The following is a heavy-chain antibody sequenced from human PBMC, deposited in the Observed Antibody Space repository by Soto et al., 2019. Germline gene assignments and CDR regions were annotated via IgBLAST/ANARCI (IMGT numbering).Heavy chain of an antibody. V-gene: IGHV3-21*06. CDR1: GFTFTRYS. CDR2: ISSTTHYI. Sequence: PGGSLRLSCAASGFTFTRYSMNWVRQAPGKGLEWVSSISSTTHYIYYADSMRGRFTISRDNAKNAVYLEMNSLRAVDTAVYYCARESEDLTSNFDYWGQGTLVTVSS. CDR3: ARESEDLTSNFDY. J-gene: IGHJ4*02.